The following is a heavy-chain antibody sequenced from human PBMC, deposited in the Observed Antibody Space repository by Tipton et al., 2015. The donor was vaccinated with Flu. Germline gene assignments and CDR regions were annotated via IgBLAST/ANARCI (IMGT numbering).Heavy chain of an antibody. CDR3: ARELFDFYGSSGYPDY. D-gene: IGHD3-22*01. CDR2: TYSGDRT. Sequence: QLVQSGGGLIQPGGSLRLSCAASGFTVSSNYMSWVRQAPGKGLEWVSVTYSGDRTYSADSVKGRFTISRDNAKNTVYLQMNSLRPEDTAVYYCARELFDFYGSSGYPDYWGQGTLVTVSS. CDR1: GFTVSSNY. J-gene: IGHJ4*02. V-gene: IGHV3-66*03.